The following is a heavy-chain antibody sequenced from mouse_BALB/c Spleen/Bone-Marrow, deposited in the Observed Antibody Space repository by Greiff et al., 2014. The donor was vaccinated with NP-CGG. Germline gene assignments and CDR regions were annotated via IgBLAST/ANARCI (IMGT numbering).Heavy chain of an antibody. J-gene: IGHJ3*01. CDR1: GYTFNSYW. Sequence: VQLQQSGAELVKPGASVKLSCKASGYTFNSYWIHWVKQRPGHGLEWIGEINPSNGRTNYNEKFKNKATLTVDKSSSTAYIQLSSLTSEDSAVYYCARYDGPAWFAYWGQGTLVTVS. CDR3: ARYDGPAWFAY. V-gene: IGHV1S81*02. D-gene: IGHD2-3*01. CDR2: INPSNGRT.